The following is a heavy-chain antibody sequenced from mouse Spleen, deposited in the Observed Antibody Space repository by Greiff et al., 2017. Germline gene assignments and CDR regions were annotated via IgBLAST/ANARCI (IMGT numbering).Heavy chain of an antibody. CDR2: IDPSDSYT. D-gene: IGHD2-2*01. CDR3: ARYNGYDEGFAY. V-gene: IGHV1-69*01. CDR1: GYTFTSYW. J-gene: IGHJ3*01. Sequence: QVQLQQSGAELVMPGASVKLSCKASGYTFTSYWMHWVKQRPGQGLEWIGEIDPSDSYTNYNQKFKGKATLTVDKSSSTAYMQLSSLTSEDSAVYYCARYNGYDEGFAYWGQGTLVTVSA.